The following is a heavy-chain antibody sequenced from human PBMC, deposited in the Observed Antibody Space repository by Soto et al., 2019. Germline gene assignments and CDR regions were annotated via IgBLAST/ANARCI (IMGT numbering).Heavy chain of an antibody. CDR2: INPNSGGT. V-gene: IGHV1-2*04. Sequence: QVQLVQSGAEVKKPGASVKVSCKASGYTFTGYYMHWVRQAPGQGLEWMGWINPNSGGTNYAQKFQGWVTMTRDTSISTAYMELSRLRSDDTAVYYCARDRGSHKQWLVPYYFDYWGQGTLVTVSS. CDR3: ARDRGSHKQWLVPYYFDY. J-gene: IGHJ4*02. CDR1: GYTFTGYY. D-gene: IGHD6-19*01.